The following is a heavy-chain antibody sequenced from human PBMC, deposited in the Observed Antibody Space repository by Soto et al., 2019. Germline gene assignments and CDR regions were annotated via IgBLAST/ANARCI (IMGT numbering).Heavy chain of an antibody. J-gene: IGHJ4*02. CDR1: GGSFSGYY. CDR3: APGYDSSGYYYWNFDY. D-gene: IGHD3-22*01. Sequence: PSETLSLTCAVYGGSFSGYYWSWIRQPPGKGLEWIGEINHSGSTNYNPSLKSRVTISVDTSKNQLSLKLSSVTAADTAVYYCAPGYDSSGYYYWNFDYWGQGTLVTVSS. CDR2: INHSGST. V-gene: IGHV4-34*01.